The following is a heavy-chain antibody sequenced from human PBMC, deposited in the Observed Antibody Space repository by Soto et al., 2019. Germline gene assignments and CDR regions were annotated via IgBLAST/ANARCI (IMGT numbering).Heavy chain of an antibody. Sequence: ASVKVSCKTSGYTFSNYGINWVRQAPGQGLEWMGWISAYNGNTNFAQKLQGRVSLTTDTSSTTAYMELRSLTSDDTAVYYCTRDLVPGYTGFSDYWGQGTLVTVSS. CDR2: ISAYNGNT. J-gene: IGHJ4*02. CDR1: GYTFSNYG. CDR3: TRDLVPGYTGFSDY. D-gene: IGHD5-12*01. V-gene: IGHV1-18*01.